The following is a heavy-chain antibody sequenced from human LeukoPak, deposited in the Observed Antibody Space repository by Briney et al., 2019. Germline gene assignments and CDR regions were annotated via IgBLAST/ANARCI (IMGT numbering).Heavy chain of an antibody. D-gene: IGHD3-22*01. J-gene: IGHJ6*03. CDR1: GFTFSGSA. V-gene: IGHV3-73*01. Sequence: GGSLRLSCAASGFTFSGSAMHWVRQASGKGLEWVGRIRSKANSYATAYAASVKGRFTISRDDSKNTAHLQMNSLKTEDTAVYYCTSLFDYYDSSGYYYPYYYYMDVWGKGTTVTVSS. CDR3: TSLFDYYDSSGYYYPYYYYMDV. CDR2: IRSKANSYAT.